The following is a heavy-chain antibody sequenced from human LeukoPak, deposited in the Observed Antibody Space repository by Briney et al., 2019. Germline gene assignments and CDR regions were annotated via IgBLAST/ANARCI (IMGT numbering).Heavy chain of an antibody. Sequence: SETLSLTCTVSGGSISSSSYYWGWIRQPPGKGLEWIGSIYYSGSTYYNPSLKSRVTISVDTSKNQFSLKLSSVTAADTAVYYCAREGNCSSTSCYHNWFDSWGQGTLVTVSS. V-gene: IGHV4-39*07. CDR1: GGSISSSSYY. CDR3: AREGNCSSTSCYHNWFDS. D-gene: IGHD2-2*01. CDR2: IYYSGST. J-gene: IGHJ5*01.